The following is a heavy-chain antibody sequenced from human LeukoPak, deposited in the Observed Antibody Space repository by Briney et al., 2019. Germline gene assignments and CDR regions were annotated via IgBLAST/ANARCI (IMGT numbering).Heavy chain of an antibody. CDR3: ARRGASSGRLDY. J-gene: IGHJ4*02. CDR1: GFTFSSYS. Sequence: GGSLRLSCAASGFTFSSYSMNWVRQAPGKGLEWVSYISYSSSTIYYADSVKGRFTISRDNAKNSLYLQMNSLRAEDTAVYYCARRGASSGRLDYWGQGTLVTVSS. D-gene: IGHD6-19*01. CDR2: ISYSSSTI. V-gene: IGHV3-48*01.